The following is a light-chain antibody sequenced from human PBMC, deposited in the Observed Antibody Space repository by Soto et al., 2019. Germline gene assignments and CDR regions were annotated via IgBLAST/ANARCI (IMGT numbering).Light chain of an antibody. Sequence: IPVTPSPSSLSASLGERAPLTCRASQNIRSYLAWYQQKPGKAPTLLIYAASTLKSGVPSRFSGSGFGTEFTLTISSMQAEDFASYDCQRLMSYPSTFGGGTKV. CDR1: QNIRSY. V-gene: IGKV1-9*01. J-gene: IGKJ4*01. CDR2: AAS. CDR3: QRLMSYPST.